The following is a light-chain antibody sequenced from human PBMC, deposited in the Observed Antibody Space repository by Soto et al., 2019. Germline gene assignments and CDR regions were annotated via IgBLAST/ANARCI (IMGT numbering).Light chain of an antibody. Sequence: DIQMTQSPSTLSASVGDRVTITCRASQSISFWLAWYQQKPGKVPNLLIYQASILKSGVPSRFSGSGSGTEFTLTISSLQPDDFATYYCQHYNSYPLTFGGGTKVEI. CDR3: QHYNSYPLT. V-gene: IGKV1-5*03. CDR2: QAS. J-gene: IGKJ4*01. CDR1: QSISFW.